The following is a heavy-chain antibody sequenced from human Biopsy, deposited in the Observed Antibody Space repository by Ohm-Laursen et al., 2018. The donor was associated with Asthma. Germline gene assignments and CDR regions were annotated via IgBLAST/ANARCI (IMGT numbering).Heavy chain of an antibody. J-gene: IGHJ4*02. CDR3: AKDVFPGWELRRGPDY. V-gene: IGHV3-30*18. Sequence: LRLSCAASGFTFSNYGMHWVRKAPGNGLDWVAVISFDGSNKNYTDSVKGRFTISRDNSRNTLHLQMNSLRAEDTAVYYCAKDVFPGWELRRGPDYWGQGTLVTVSS. D-gene: IGHD1-26*01. CDR2: ISFDGSNK. CDR1: GFTFSNYG.